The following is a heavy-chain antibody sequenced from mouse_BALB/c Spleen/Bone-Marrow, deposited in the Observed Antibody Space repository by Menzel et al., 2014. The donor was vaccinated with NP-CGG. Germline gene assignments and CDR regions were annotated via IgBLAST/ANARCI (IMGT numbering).Heavy chain of an antibody. V-gene: IGHV5-12-1*01. CDR3: ARQRGYAYAMDY. CDR1: GFAFSGND. CDR2: ISSGGGST. Sequence: EVKLVESGGGLVKPGGSLKLSCAASGFAFSGNDMSWVRQTPEKRLEWVAYISSGGGSTYYPDTVKGRFTISRDNAKNTLYLQMNSPKSEDTAMYYCARQRGYAYAMDYWGQGTSVTVSS. J-gene: IGHJ4*01. D-gene: IGHD2-2*01.